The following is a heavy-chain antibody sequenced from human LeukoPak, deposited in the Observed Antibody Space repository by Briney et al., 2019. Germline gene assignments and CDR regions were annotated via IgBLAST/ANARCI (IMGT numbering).Heavy chain of an antibody. J-gene: IGHJ4*02. V-gene: IGHV3-43*01. D-gene: IGHD6-13*01. CDR1: GFTFEDYT. CDR2: ISWDGGTR. CDR3: AKELEAAAAFDY. Sequence: GGSLRLACAASGFTFEDYTMHWVRQAPGKGLEWVSLISWDGGTRYYADSVKGRFTISRDNSKKSLYLQMNSLRTEDTALYYCAKELEAAAAFDYWGQGTLVTVSS.